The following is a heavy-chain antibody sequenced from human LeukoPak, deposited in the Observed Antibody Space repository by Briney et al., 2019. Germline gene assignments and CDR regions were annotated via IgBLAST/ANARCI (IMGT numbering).Heavy chain of an antibody. Sequence: GGSLRLSCAASGFTFSRYDMHWVRQGTRKGLEWVSAIGTAGDTYYPGSVKGRFTISRENAKNSLYLQMNSLRAEDTALYYCAKDMLLRGYSYGYGFDYWGQGTLVTVSS. CDR2: IGTAGDT. V-gene: IGHV3-13*01. J-gene: IGHJ4*02. CDR1: GFTFSRYD. CDR3: AKDMLLRGYSYGYGFDY. D-gene: IGHD5-18*01.